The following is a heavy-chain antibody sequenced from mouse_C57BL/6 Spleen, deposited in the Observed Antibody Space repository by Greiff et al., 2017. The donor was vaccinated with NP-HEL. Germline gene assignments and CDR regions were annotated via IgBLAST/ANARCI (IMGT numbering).Heavy chain of an antibody. CDR2: IDPENGDT. CDR1: GFNIKDDY. D-gene: IGHD2-1*01. J-gene: IGHJ2*01. CDR3: TSIYYGNYDY. Sequence: DVKLQESGAELVRPGASVKLSCTASGFNIKDDYMHWVKQRPEQGLEWIGWIDPENGDTEYASKFQGKATITADTSSNTAYLQLSSLTSEDTAVYYCTSIYYGNYDYWGQGTTLTVSS. V-gene: IGHV14-4*01.